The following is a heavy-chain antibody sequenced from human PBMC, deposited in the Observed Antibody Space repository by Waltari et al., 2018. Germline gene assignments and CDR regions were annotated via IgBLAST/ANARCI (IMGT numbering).Heavy chain of an antibody. Sequence: EVQLVESGGGMVQHGESLRLSCAASGFPFSTYNMNWVRQAPGKGLEWVSYISSSTTTYYADYVKGRFTISRDNAKNSLYLQMNSLRAEDTALYYCARGRDGYIQDVFDIWGQGTMVSVSS. CDR1: GFPFSTYN. J-gene: IGHJ3*02. V-gene: IGHV3-48*01. D-gene: IGHD5-12*01. CDR3: ARGRDGYIQDVFDI. CDR2: ISSSTTT.